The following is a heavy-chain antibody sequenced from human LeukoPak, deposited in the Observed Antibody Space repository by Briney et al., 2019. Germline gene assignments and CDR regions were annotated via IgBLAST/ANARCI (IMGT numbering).Heavy chain of an antibody. J-gene: IGHJ4*02. CDR3: ARGAKWLRLGSDY. CDR2: INHSGST. CDR1: GGSFSGYY. D-gene: IGHD5-12*01. Sequence: SETLSLTCAVYGGSFSGYYWSWIRQPPGKGLEWIGEINHSGSTSYNPSLKSRVTISVDTSKNQFSLKLSSVTAADTAVYYCARGAKWLRLGSDYWGQGTLVTVSS. V-gene: IGHV4-34*01.